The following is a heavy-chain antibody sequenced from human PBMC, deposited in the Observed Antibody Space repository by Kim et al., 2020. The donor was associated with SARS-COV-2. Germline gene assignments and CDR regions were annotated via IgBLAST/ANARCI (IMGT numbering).Heavy chain of an antibody. CDR3: AKDFDGERYYYYHYSGMDV. V-gene: IGHV3-23*01. D-gene: IGHD4-17*01. CDR2: ISGSGYST. CDR1: GITFSTFA. Sequence: GGSLRLSCAASGITFSTFAMNWVRQAPGKGLEWVSGISGSGYSTYYADSVRGRFTISRDNSKNTLYLQMNSLRAGDTAVYYCAKDFDGERYYYYHYSGMDVWGQGTTVIVSS. J-gene: IGHJ6*02.